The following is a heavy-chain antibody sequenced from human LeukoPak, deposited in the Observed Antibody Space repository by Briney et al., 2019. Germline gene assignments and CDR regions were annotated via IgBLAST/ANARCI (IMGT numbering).Heavy chain of an antibody. V-gene: IGHV3-30-3*01. Sequence: PGGSLRLSCAASGFTFSSYAMHWVRQAPGKGLEWVAVISYDGSNKYYADSVKGRFTISRDNSKNTLYLQMNSLRAEDTAVYYCARTSGLPHYFDYWGQGTLVTVSS. J-gene: IGHJ4*02. CDR1: GFTFSSYA. CDR2: ISYDGSNK. D-gene: IGHD6-19*01. CDR3: ARTSGLPHYFDY.